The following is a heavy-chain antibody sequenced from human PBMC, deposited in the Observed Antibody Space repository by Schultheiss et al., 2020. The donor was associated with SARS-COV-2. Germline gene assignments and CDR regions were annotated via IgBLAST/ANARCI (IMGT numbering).Heavy chain of an antibody. V-gene: IGHV3-15*01. CDR2: IKSKTDGGTT. CDR3: ARDRGQQLD. J-gene: IGHJ4*02. D-gene: IGHD6-13*01. CDR1: GFTISSYA. Sequence: GGSLRLSFAASGFTISSYAMSWVRQAPGKGLEWVGRIKSKTDGGTTDYAAPVKGRFTISRDDSKNTLYLQMNSLKTEDTAVYYCARDRGQQLDWGQGTLVTVSS.